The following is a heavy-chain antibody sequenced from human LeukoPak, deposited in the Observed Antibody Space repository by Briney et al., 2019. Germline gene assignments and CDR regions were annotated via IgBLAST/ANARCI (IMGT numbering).Heavy chain of an antibody. CDR3: ARVGQQLILWNYFDY. CDR2: ISSSGSTI. J-gene: IGHJ4*02. Sequence: GGSLRLSCAASGFTFSSYEMNWVRQAPGKGLEWVSYISSSGSTIYYADSVKGRFTISRDNAKNSLYLQMNSLRAEDTAVYYCARVGQQLILWNYFDYWGQGTLVTVSS. D-gene: IGHD6-13*01. CDR1: GFTFSSYE. V-gene: IGHV3-48*03.